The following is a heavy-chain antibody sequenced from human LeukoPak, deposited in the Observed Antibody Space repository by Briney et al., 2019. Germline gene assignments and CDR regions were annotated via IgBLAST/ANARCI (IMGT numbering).Heavy chain of an antibody. Sequence: SETLSLTCAVSGRSFSGYYWSWIRQPPGKGLEWIGEINHSGSTNYNPSLKSRVTISVDTSKNQFSLKLSSVTAADTAVYYCVKEESYGSGSYYHNWFDPWGQGTLVTVSS. CDR3: VKEESYGSGSYYHNWFDP. CDR2: INHSGST. D-gene: IGHD3-10*01. V-gene: IGHV4-34*01. J-gene: IGHJ5*02. CDR1: GRSFSGYY.